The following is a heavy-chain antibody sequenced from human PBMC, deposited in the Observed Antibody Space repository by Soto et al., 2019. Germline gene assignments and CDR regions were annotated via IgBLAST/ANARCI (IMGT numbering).Heavy chain of an antibody. CDR1: GGSISSSNW. V-gene: IGHV4-4*02. J-gene: IGHJ5*02. Sequence: SETLSLTCAVSGGSISSSNWWSWVRHPPGKELKWIGEIYHSGSTNYNPSLQSRVTISVDKSKNQFSLKLSSVTAADTAVFYCARDLGMVRGVKGWFDPWGQGTLVTVSS. CDR3: ARDLGMVRGVKGWFDP. D-gene: IGHD3-10*01. CDR2: IYHSGST.